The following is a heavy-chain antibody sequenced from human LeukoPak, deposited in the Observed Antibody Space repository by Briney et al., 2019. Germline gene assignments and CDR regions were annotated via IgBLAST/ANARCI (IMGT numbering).Heavy chain of an antibody. CDR2: IIPIFGIA. D-gene: IGHD6-13*01. CDR1: GGTFSSYA. V-gene: IGHV1-69*04. CDR3: ASPGIAAAGNYFDC. J-gene: IGHJ4*02. Sequence: GASVKVSCKASGGTFSSYAISWVRQAPGQGLEWMGRIIPIFGIANYAQKFQGRVTITADKSTSTAYMELSSLRSEDTAVYYCASPGIAAAGNYFDCWGQGTLVTVSS.